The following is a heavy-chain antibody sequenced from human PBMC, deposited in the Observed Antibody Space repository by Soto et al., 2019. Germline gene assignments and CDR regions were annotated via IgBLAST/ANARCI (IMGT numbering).Heavy chain of an antibody. V-gene: IGHV3-23*01. CDR3: AKYDYGSGSYSLHFDY. CDR1: GFTFSSYA. D-gene: IGHD3-10*01. J-gene: IGHJ4*02. CDR2: ISGSGGST. Sequence: GGSLRLSCAASGFTFSSYAMSWVRQAPGKGLEWVSAISGSGGSTYYADSVKGRFTISRDNSKNTLYLQMNSLRAEDTAVYYCAKYDYGSGSYSLHFDYWGQGTLVTVSS.